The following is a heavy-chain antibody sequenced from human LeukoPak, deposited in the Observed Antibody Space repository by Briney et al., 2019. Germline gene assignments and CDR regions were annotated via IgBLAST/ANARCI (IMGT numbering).Heavy chain of an antibody. CDR2: IYTSGST. Sequence: SETLSLTCTVSGGSISSYYWCWIRQPAGKGLEWIGRIYTSGSTNYNPSLKSRVTMSVDTSKNQFSLKLSSVTAADMAVYYCARDFPEDFWSGYPYYYGMDVWGQGTTVTVSS. D-gene: IGHD3-3*01. CDR1: GGSISSYY. CDR3: ARDFPEDFWSGYPYYYGMDV. V-gene: IGHV4-4*07. J-gene: IGHJ6*02.